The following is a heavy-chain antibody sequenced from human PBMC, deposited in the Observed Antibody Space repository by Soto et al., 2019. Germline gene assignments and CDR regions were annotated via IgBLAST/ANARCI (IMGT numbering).Heavy chain of an antibody. CDR1: GGTISSWY. CDR2: IYYSGST. J-gene: IGHJ4*02. Sequence: SETLSLTCTVSGGTISSWYWSWIRQPPGKGLEWIGYIYYSGSTNCNPSLKSRVTISVDTSKNQFSLKLSSVTAADTAVYYCARRYGDCFDFWGQGTLVTVSS. D-gene: IGHD4-17*01. CDR3: ARRYGDCFDF. V-gene: IGHV4-59*08.